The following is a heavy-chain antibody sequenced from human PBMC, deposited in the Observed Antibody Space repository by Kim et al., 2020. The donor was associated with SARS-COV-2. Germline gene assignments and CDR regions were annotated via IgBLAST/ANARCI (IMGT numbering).Heavy chain of an antibody. D-gene: IGHD3-10*01. Sequence: SVKVSCKASGGTFSSYTISWVRQAPGQGLEWMGRIIPILGIANYAQKFQGRVTITADKSTSTAYMELSSLRSEDTAVYYCARELLWFGELSYYFDYWGQGTLFTVSS. CDR1: GGTFSSYT. CDR2: IIPILGIA. J-gene: IGHJ4*02. CDR3: ARELLWFGELSYYFDY. V-gene: IGHV1-69*02.